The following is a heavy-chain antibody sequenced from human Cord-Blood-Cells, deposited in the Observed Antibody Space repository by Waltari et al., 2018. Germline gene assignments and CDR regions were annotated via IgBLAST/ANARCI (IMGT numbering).Heavy chain of an antibody. V-gene: IGHV3-15*01. CDR3: TTRSSSSWYAFDI. CDR1: GSTFSNAW. CDR2: IKSKTDGGTT. Sequence: EVQLVESGGGLVKPGGSLRLSCAASGSTFSNAWMSWVRQAPGKGLEWVGRIKSKTDGGTTDYAAPVKGRFTISRDDSKNTLYLQMNSLKTEDTAVYYCTTRSSSSWYAFDIWGQGTMVTVSS. J-gene: IGHJ3*02. D-gene: IGHD6-13*01.